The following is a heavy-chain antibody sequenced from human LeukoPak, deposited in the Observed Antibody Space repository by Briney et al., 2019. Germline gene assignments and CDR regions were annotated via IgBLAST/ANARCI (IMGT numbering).Heavy chain of an antibody. D-gene: IGHD3-10*01. Sequence: SETLSLTCTISGGSVSDYYWSWIRQSPGKGLEWIGSIYYSGSTYYNPSLKSRVTISVDTSKNQFSLKLSSVTAADTAVYYCASHYYGSGGNWFDPWGQGTLVTVSS. V-gene: IGHV4-59*05. J-gene: IGHJ5*02. CDR1: GGSVSDYY. CDR3: ASHYYGSGGNWFDP. CDR2: IYYSGST.